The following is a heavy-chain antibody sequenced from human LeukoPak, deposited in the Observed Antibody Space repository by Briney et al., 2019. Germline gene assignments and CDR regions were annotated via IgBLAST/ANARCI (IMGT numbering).Heavy chain of an antibody. CDR3: ARANPDYYDSSGYYYDRYFDY. Sequence: SETLSLTCAVYGGSFSGYYWSWIRQPPGKGLEWIGEINHSGSTNYNPSLKSRVTISVDTSKNQFSLKLSSVTAADTAVYYCARANPDYYDSSGYYYDRYFDYWGQGTLVTVSS. CDR2: INHSGST. D-gene: IGHD3-22*01. V-gene: IGHV4-34*01. CDR1: GGSFSGYY. J-gene: IGHJ4*02.